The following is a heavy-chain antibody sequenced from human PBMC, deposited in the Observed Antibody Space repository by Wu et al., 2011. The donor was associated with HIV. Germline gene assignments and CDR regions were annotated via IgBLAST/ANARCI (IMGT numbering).Heavy chain of an antibody. CDR3: ARAAVVVPAAISEYSYYYMDV. CDR1: GYTFTAYY. J-gene: IGHJ6*03. CDR2: INPNSGGT. D-gene: IGHD2-2*01. Sequence: QVQLVQSGAEVKKPGASVKVSCKASGYTFTAYYIHWVRQAPGQGLEWMGWINPNSGGTNYAQKFQGRVTMTRDTSISTAYMELSRLRSDDTAVYYCARAAVVVPAAISEYSYYYMDVWGKGTTVTVSS. V-gene: IGHV1-2*02.